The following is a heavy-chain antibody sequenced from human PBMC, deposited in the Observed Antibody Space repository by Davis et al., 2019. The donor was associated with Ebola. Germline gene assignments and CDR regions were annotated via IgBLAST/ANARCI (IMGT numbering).Heavy chain of an antibody. CDR2: INHSGST. J-gene: IGHJ5*02. CDR1: GGSISSSSYY. Sequence: MPSETLSLTCTVSGGSISSSSYYWGWLRQPPGKGLEWIGEINHSGSTNYTPSLKSRVTISVDTSKNQFSLKLSSVTAADTVVYYCARGRSILTGYRRFDPWGQGTLVTVSS. V-gene: IGHV4-39*07. D-gene: IGHD3-9*01. CDR3: ARGRSILTGYRRFDP.